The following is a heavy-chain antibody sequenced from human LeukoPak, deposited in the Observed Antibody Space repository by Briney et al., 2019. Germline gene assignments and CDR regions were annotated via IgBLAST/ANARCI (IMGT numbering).Heavy chain of an antibody. CDR2: INPNSGGT. CDR1: GYTFTGYY. V-gene: IGHV1-2*06. D-gene: IGHD5-18*01. J-gene: IGHJ4*02. CDR3: ARAPRGYSYGPTLDY. Sequence: ASVKVSCKXSGYTFTGYYMHWVRQSPGQGLEWMGRINPNSGGTNYAQKFQGRVTMTRDTSISTAYMELSRLRSDDTAVYYCARAPRGYSYGPTLDYWGQGTLVTVSS.